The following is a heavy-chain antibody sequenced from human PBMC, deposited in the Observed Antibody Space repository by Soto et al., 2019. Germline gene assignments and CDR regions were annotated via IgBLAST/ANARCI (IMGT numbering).Heavy chain of an antibody. Sequence: EVQLVESGGGLVQPGGSLRLSCAASGFTFSSYSMKWVRQAPGKGLEWVSYISSSSSTIYYADSVKGRFTISRDNAKNSLYLQMNSLRDEDTAVYYCARGRIGVRARKGFDIWGQGTMVTVSS. D-gene: IGHD3-10*01. V-gene: IGHV3-48*02. J-gene: IGHJ3*02. CDR1: GFTFSSYS. CDR3: ARGRIGVRARKGFDI. CDR2: ISSSSSTI.